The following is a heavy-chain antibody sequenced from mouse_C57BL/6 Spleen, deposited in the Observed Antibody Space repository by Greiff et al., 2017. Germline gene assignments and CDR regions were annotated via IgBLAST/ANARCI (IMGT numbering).Heavy chain of an antibody. V-gene: IGHV5-4*01. CDR1: GFTFSSYA. J-gene: IGHJ2*01. Sequence: EVKVEESGGGLVKPGGSLKLSCAASGFTFSSYAMSWVRQTPEKRLEWVATISDGGSYTYYPDNVKGRFTISRDNAKNNLYLQMSHLKSEDTAMYYCARDRWYGFDYWGQGTTLTVSS. D-gene: IGHD1-1*02. CDR3: ARDRWYGFDY. CDR2: ISDGGSYT.